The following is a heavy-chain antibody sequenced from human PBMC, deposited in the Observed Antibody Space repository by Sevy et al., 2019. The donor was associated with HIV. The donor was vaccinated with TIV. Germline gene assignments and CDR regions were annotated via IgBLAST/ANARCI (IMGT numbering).Heavy chain of an antibody. CDR2: ISSGSSYI. CDR3: ARGDYYGSLYYFDY. CDR1: GFTFSNYF. V-gene: IGHV3-21*01. Sequence: GSLRLSCAASGFTFSNYFINWVRQAPGKGLEWVSSISSGSSYIFYADSVKGRFTISRDNAKNSLYLHMNSLRAQETAVYYCARGDYYGSLYYFDYWGPGTLVTVSS. J-gene: IGHJ4*02. D-gene: IGHD3-10*01.